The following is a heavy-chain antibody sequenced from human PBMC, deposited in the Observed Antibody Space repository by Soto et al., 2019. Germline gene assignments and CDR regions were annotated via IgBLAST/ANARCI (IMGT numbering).Heavy chain of an antibody. D-gene: IGHD3-22*01. CDR2: IYYSGST. CDR3: AREHYDSSGYWFDP. CDR1: GGSISSYY. Sequence: PSETLSLTGTVSGGSISSYYWSWIRQPPGKGLEWIGYIYYSGSTNYNPSLKSRVTISVDTSKNQFSLKLSSVTAADTAVYYCAREHYDSSGYWFDPWGQGTLVTVSS. J-gene: IGHJ5*02. V-gene: IGHV4-59*01.